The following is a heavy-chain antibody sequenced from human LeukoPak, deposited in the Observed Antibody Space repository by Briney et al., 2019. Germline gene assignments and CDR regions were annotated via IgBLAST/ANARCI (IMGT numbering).Heavy chain of an antibody. D-gene: IGHD5-18*01. J-gene: IGHJ4*02. Sequence: SQTLSLTXTVSGGSIASGYYYWRWIRQPAGKGLEWIGRIYTSGSTNHNPSLKSRLTISVDTSKNQISLKLTFVTAADTAVYYCAREGERGYSYGYFHWGQGALVTVSS. CDR1: GGSIASGYYY. CDR3: AREGERGYSYGYFH. V-gene: IGHV4-61*02. CDR2: IYTSGST.